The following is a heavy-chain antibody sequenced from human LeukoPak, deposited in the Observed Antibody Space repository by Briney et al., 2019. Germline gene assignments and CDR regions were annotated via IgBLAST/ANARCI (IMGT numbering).Heavy chain of an antibody. CDR3: AITPGYSSSWYCED. CDR2: ISCNGSTI. D-gene: IGHD6-13*01. V-gene: IGHV3-30*01. Sequence: QPGGSLRLSCAASGFTFSNYPMHWVRQAPGKGLEWVAIISCNGSTIYYADSVKGRFTISRDSSKTTVYLQMNSLRFEDTAVYYCAITPGYSSSWYCEDWGQGSLVTVSS. CDR1: GFTFSNYP. J-gene: IGHJ4*02.